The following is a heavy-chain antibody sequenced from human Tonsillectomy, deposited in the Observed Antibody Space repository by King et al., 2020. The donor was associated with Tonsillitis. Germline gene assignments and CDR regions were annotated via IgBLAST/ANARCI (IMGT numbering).Heavy chain of an antibody. D-gene: IGHD3-22*01. CDR2: IKSKTDGGTT. J-gene: IGHJ4*02. Sequence: VQLVESGGGLVKPGGSLSLSCAASGFTFSNAWMNWVRQAPGKGLEWVGRIKSKTDGGTTDYAAPVKGRFTISRDDSKNTLYLQMNSLKTEDTAVYYCTTEFSPSQYYYDSTGGYWGQGTLVTVSS. CDR1: GFTFSNAW. V-gene: IGHV3-15*07. CDR3: TTEFSPSQYYYDSTGGY.